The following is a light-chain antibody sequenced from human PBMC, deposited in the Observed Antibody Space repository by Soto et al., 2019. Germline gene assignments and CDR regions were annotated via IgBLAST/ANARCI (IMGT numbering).Light chain of an antibody. V-gene: IGKV1-5*03. J-gene: IGKJ1*01. CDR3: QHYNSYSEA. CDR1: QTISSW. Sequence: DIQMTQSPSFVSASVGARVPITCRASQTISSWLAWYQQKPGKAPKLLIYKASTLKSGVPSRFSGSGSGTEFTLTISSLQPDDFATYYCQHYNSYSEAFGQGTKVDIK. CDR2: KAS.